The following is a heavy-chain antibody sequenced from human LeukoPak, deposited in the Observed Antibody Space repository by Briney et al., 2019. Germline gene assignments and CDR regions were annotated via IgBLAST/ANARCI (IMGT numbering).Heavy chain of an antibody. CDR1: GYTFTSYD. CDR2: MNPNSGNT. V-gene: IGHV1-8*01. Sequence: ASVKVSCKASGYTFTSYDINWVRQATGQGLEWMGWMNPNSGNTGCAQKFQGRVTMTRNTSISTAYMELSSLRSEDTAVYYCARPGQGYYDFWSGYYWPGYYYYYMDVWGKGTTVTVSS. D-gene: IGHD3-3*01. CDR3: ARPGQGYYDFWSGYYWPGYYYYYMDV. J-gene: IGHJ6*03.